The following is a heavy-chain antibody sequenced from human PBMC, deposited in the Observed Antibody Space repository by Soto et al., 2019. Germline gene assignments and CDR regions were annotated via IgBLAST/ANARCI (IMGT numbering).Heavy chain of an antibody. J-gene: IGHJ5*02. CDR2: ISAYNGNT. Sequence: ASVKGSCKASGYTFSSYGISWVRQAPGQGPEWMGWISAYNGNTNYAQKLQGRVTMTTDTSTSTAYMELRSLRSDDTAVYYCASIAVAGTFLFDPWGQGTLVTVSS. D-gene: IGHD6-19*01. CDR3: ASIAVAGTFLFDP. CDR1: GYTFSSYG. V-gene: IGHV1-18*01.